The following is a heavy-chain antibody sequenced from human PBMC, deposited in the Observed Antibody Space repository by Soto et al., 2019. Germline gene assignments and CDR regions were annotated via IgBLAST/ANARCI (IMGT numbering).Heavy chain of an antibody. CDR3: ARGGSSSSGVDFDY. J-gene: IGHJ4*02. D-gene: IGHD6-6*01. V-gene: IGHV3-30*04. CDR2: ISYDGSNK. CDR1: GFTFSSYA. Sequence: GGSLRLSCAASGFTFSSYAMHWVRQAPGKGLEWVAVISYDGSNKYYADSVKGRFTISRVNSKNTLYLQMNSLRAEDTAVYYCARGGSSSSGVDFDYWGQGTLVTVSS.